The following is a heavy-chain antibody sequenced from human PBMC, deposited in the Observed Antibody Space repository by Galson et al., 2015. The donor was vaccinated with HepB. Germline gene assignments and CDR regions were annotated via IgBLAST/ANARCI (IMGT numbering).Heavy chain of an antibody. D-gene: IGHD3-10*01. Sequence: QSGAEVKKPGESLRISCKGSGYSFTSYWISWVRQMPGKGLEWMGRIDPSDSYTNYSPSFQGHVTISADKSISTAYLQWSSLKASDTAMYYCARPRYYYGSGSYDGDAFDNWCQGTMFTVSS. CDR3: ARPRYYYGSGSYDGDAFDN. V-gene: IGHV5-10-1*01. J-gene: IGHJ3*02. CDR2: IDPSDSYT. CDR1: GYSFTSYW.